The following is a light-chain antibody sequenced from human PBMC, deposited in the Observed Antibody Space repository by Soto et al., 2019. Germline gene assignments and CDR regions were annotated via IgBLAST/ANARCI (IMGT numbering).Light chain of an antibody. J-gene: IGLJ1*01. CDR2: LNSDGSH. Sequence: QPVLTQSPSASASLGASVKLTCTLSSGHSSYAIAWHQQQPEKGPRYLMKLNSDGSHSKGDGIPDRFSGSSSGAERYLTISSLQSEDEADYYCQTWGTGWVFGTGTKVTVL. V-gene: IGLV4-69*01. CDR3: QTWGTGWV. CDR1: SGHSSYA.